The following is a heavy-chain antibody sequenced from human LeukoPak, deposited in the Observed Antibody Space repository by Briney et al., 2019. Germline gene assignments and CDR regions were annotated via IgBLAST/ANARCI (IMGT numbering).Heavy chain of an antibody. CDR3: AKINLGPSDY. V-gene: IGHV3-21*06. J-gene: IGHJ4*02. Sequence: GGSLRLSCAASGFTFSSYSMNWVRQAPGKGLEWVSCIHSTCSFIYYADSVKGRFTISRDNAKNVLFLQMNNLRVEDTAVYYCAKINLGPSDYWGQGTLVTVSS. CDR2: IHSTCSFI. CDR1: GFTFSSYS.